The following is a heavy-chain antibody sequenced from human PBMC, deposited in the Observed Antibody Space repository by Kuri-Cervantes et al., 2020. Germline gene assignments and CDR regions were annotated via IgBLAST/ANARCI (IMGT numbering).Heavy chain of an antibody. J-gene: IGHJ4*02. CDR2: ISYDGSNK. D-gene: IGHD3-3*01. Sequence: GESLKISCAASGFTFSSYGMHWVRQAPGKGLEWVAVISYDGSNKYYADSVKGRLTISRDNSKNTLYLQMNSLRAEDTAVYYCARVGSDFWSISDYWGQGTLVTVSS. V-gene: IGHV3-33*05. CDR3: ARVGSDFWSISDY. CDR1: GFTFSSYG.